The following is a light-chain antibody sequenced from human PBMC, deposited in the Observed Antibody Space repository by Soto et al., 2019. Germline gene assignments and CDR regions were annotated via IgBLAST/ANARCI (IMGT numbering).Light chain of an antibody. J-gene: IGKJ4*01. CDR1: QSISSW. Sequence: DIQTTQSPSTLSASVGDRVTITCRASQSISSWLAWYQQKPGKAPKLLIYKASNLESGVPSRFSGTGSGTEFTLTISSLQPDDFATYYCQQYNSSFGGGTKVDIK. CDR3: QQYNSS. CDR2: KAS. V-gene: IGKV1-5*03.